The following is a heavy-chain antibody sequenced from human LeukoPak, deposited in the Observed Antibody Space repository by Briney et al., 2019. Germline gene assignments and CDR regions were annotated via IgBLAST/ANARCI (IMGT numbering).Heavy chain of an antibody. V-gene: IGHV4-30-4*01. CDR1: GGSISSGDYY. CDR2: QYYSGAT. D-gene: IGHD4-17*01. Sequence: SQTLSLTCTVSGGSISSGDYYWSWIRQPPGKGLEWIGYQYYSGATDYNPSLKSRVTFSVDTSKNLFSLKLNSVTAADTAVYYCVRFTTATFFFDYWGQGALVSVSS. J-gene: IGHJ4*02. CDR3: VRFTTATFFFDY.